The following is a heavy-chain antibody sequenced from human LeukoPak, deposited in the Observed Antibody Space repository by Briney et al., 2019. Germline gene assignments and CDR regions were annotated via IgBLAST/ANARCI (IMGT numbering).Heavy chain of an antibody. CDR2: IKQDGREK. CDR3: TRDEAAATN. CDR1: GFTFSNYW. V-gene: IGHV3-7*01. D-gene: IGHD6-13*01. Sequence: LAGGSLRLSCAGSGFTFSNYWMSWVRQAPGKGPGWVANIKQDGREKHYVDSVKGRFTISRDNAKSSLYLQMNSLRAEDTAVYYCTRDEAAATNWGQGTLVTVSS. J-gene: IGHJ4*02.